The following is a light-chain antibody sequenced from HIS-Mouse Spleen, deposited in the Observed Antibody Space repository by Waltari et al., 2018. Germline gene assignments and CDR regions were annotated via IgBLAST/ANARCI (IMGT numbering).Light chain of an antibody. CDR3: CSYAGSSTWV. V-gene: IGLV2-23*01. Sequence: QPALTQPASVSVSPGQSITISCTGTSSDVGSYTLVSWYQQHPGKAPKLMIYEGSKRPSGVSNRFSGSKSGNTASLTISGLQAEDEADYYCCSYAGSSTWVFGGGTKLTVL. J-gene: IGLJ3*02. CDR1: SSDVGSYTL. CDR2: EGS.